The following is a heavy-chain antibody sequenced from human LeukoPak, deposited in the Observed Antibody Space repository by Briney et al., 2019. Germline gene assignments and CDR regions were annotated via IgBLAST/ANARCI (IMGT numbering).Heavy chain of an antibody. CDR3: AREAYSGYDRGYYFDY. CDR1: GYTFTSYY. J-gene: IGHJ4*02. CDR2: INPSGGST. D-gene: IGHD5-12*01. Sequence: ASVEVSCKASGYTFTSYYMHWVRQAPGQGLEWMGIINPSGGSTSYAQKFQGRVTMTRDMSTSTVYMELSSLRSEDTAVYYCAREAYSGYDRGYYFDYWGQGTLVTVSS. V-gene: IGHV1-46*01.